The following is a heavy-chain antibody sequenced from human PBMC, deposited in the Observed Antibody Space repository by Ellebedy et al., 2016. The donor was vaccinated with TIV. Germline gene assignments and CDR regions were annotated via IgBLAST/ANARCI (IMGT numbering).Heavy chain of an antibody. CDR3: GRSAGYAYGYIGR. J-gene: IGHJ4*02. CDR1: GFSFSGCS. V-gene: IGHV3-30*04. Sequence: GESLKISXAASGFSFSGCSMHWVRQAPGKGLDWVSSISYDGTNKDYADSVKGRFSISRDNSNDTVYLNMNSLRSEDTAVYYCGRSAGYAYGYIGRWGQGTLVTVS. CDR2: ISYDGTNK. D-gene: IGHD3-16*01.